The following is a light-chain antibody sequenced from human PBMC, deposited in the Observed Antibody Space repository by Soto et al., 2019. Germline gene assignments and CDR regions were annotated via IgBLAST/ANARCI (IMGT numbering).Light chain of an antibody. CDR3: QQYSNWPRT. J-gene: IGKJ1*01. CDR1: ESVRSN. CDR2: GAS. V-gene: IGKV3-15*01. Sequence: EKLMTQSPVTLSESPGERATLSCRASESVRSNLAWYQQKPGQAPRLLIYGASTRATGVPARFSGSGSGTEFTLTISSLQSEDFAVYYCQQYSNWPRTFGQGTKVEIK.